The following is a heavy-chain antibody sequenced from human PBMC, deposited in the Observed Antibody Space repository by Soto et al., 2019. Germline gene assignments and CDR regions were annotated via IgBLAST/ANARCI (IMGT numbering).Heavy chain of an antibody. D-gene: IGHD6-13*01. J-gene: IGHJ4*02. V-gene: IGHV4-34*01. Sequence: QVQLQQWGAGLLKPSETLSLTCAGYGGSFIGYYWSWIRQPPGKGLEWIGEINHSGSTNYNPSLKSRVIISVDTSKSQFSLKLCSVTAADTAVYYCAIHYYSSSCYYFDYWGQGTMVTVSS. CDR3: AIHYYSSSCYYFDY. CDR1: GGSFIGYY. CDR2: INHSGST.